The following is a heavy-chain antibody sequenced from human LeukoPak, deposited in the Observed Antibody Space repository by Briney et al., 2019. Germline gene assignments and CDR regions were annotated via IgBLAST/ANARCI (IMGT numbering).Heavy chain of an antibody. CDR2: IGSSISYM. CDR1: GFTFSSYS. V-gene: IGHV3-21*01. J-gene: IGHJ6*02. CDR3: AREGYYSGMDV. Sequence: GGSLRLSCAASGFTFSSYSMKWGRQAPGKGLECVSFIGSSISYMSYADSVKGRFTISRDNAKNSLYLQMNSLRAEDTAVYYCAREGYYSGMDVWGQGTTVTVSS.